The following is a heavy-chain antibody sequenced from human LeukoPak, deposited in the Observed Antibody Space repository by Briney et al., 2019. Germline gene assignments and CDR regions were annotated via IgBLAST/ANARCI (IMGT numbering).Heavy chain of an antibody. J-gene: IGHJ5*02. V-gene: IGHV3-74*01. CDR2: INSDGSTT. D-gene: IGHD6-13*01. CDR3: AILTGIAAAA. CDR1: GFTFSSYW. Sequence: GGSLRLSRVASGFTFSSYWMHWVRQAPGKGLVWVSRINSDGSTTTYADSVKGRFTISRDNAKNTLYLQMNSLRAEDTAIYYCAILTGIAAAAWGQGTLVTVSS.